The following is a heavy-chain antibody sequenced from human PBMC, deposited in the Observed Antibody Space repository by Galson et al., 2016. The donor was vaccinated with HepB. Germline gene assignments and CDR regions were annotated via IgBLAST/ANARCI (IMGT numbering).Heavy chain of an antibody. J-gene: IGHJ4*02. Sequence: SLRHSCAASGFTFSNYMLNWVRQAPGKGLEWVSAIGGSGGDTYYPDSVRGRFTISSDNSKNTLYLHINNLRAEDTAVYYCARRYDTPGYYYIDFWGRGTLVTVSS. D-gene: IGHD3-22*01. CDR2: IGGSGGDT. CDR1: GFTFSNYM. V-gene: IGHV3-23*01. CDR3: ARRYDTPGYYYIDF.